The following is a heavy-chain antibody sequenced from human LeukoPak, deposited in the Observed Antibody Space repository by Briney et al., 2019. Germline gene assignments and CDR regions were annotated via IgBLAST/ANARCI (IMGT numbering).Heavy chain of an antibody. Sequence: PSETLSLTCAVSGDSISRGGYSWRWLRQPRGRGLEWIVYIYHSGSTYYNPSLKSRLTISVDRSKNQFSLKLSSVTAADTAVYYCARADIVPTVYDYWGQGTLVTVSS. J-gene: IGHJ4*02. CDR1: GDSISRGGYS. CDR3: ARADIVPTVYDY. CDR2: IYHSGST. D-gene: IGHD5-12*01. V-gene: IGHV4-30-2*01.